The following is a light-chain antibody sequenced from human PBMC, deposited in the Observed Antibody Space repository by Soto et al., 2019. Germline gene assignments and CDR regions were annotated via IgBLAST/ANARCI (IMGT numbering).Light chain of an antibody. CDR3: QQRRSWQVT. CDR1: QSVSNNY. V-gene: IGKV3D-20*02. Sequence: IVFTQSPGTLSLSPWERATLSCRASQSVSNNYLAWYQQKPGQAPRLLIYDASKRATGIPARFSGSGSGTNFTLTISSLEPEDFAVYYCQQRRSWQVTFGQGTRLEIK. CDR2: DAS. J-gene: IGKJ5*01.